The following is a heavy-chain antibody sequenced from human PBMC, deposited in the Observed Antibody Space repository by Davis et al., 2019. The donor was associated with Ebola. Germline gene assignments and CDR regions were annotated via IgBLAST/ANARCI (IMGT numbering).Heavy chain of an antibody. D-gene: IGHD5-12*01. CDR1: GFTFSSYS. CDR2: ISSSSSYI. J-gene: IGHJ4*02. Sequence: ESLKISCAASGFTFSSYSMNWVRQAPGKGLEWVSSISSSSSYIYYADSVKGRFTISRDNAKNSLYLQMNSLRAEDTAVYYCARGAAYSGYGYFDYWGQGTLVTVSS. V-gene: IGHV3-21*01. CDR3: ARGAAYSGYGYFDY.